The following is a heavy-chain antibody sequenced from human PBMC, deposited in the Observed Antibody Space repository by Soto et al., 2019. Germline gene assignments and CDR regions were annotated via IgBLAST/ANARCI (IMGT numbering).Heavy chain of an antibody. V-gene: IGHV5-51*01. CDR1: GYSFTSYW. CDR2: IYPGDSDT. CDR3: ARHKARLGYCSSTSCPYYYYGMDV. J-gene: IGHJ6*02. Sequence: GESLKISCKGSGYSFTSYWIGWVRQMPGEGLEWMGIIYPGDSDTRYSPSFQGQVTISADKSISTAYLQRSSLKASDTAMYYCARHKARLGYCSSTSCPYYYYGMDVWGQGTTVTVSS. D-gene: IGHD2-2*01.